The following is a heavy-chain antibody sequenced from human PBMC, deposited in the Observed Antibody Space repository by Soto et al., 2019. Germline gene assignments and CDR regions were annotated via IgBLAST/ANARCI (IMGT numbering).Heavy chain of an antibody. CDR1: GFTFTNYA. CDR3: AKGPSNCSGGSCYTYYYYGMDV. J-gene: IGHJ6*02. CDR2: ISSDGGST. Sequence: PGGSLRLSCAASGFTFTNYAMHWVRQAPGKGLEFVSAISSDGGSTYYADSVKGRFTISRDNSKNTLYLQMNSLRAEDTAVYYCAKGPSNCSGGSCYTYYYYGMDVWGQGTTVTVS. V-gene: IGHV3-64*04. D-gene: IGHD2-15*01.